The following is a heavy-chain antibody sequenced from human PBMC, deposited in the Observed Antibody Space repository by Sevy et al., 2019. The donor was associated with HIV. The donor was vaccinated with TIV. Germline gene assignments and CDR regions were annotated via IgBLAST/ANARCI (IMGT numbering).Heavy chain of an antibody. CDR2: ISYDGSNK. J-gene: IGHJ4*02. Sequence: GGSLRLSCAASGFTFSSYGMHWVRQAPGKGLEWVAVISYDGSNKYYADSVKGRFTISRDNSKNTLNLQMNGLRAEDTAVYYCAKDLGACGGGSCYSGDYWGQGTLVTVSS. D-gene: IGHD2-15*01. V-gene: IGHV3-30*18. CDR3: AKDLGACGGGSCYSGDY. CDR1: GFTFSSYG.